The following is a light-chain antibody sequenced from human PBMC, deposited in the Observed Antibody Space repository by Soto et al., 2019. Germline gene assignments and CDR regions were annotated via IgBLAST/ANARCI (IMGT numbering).Light chain of an antibody. J-gene: IGLJ1*01. CDR3: CSYAGTYV. Sequence: QSVLTQPRSVSGSPGQSVTISCTGTSSDVGGYNYVSWYQQHPGKAPKLMIYDVSKWPSGVPDRFSGSKSGNTASLTISGLQAEDEADYYCCSYAGTYVFGTGTKVTV. CDR1: SSDVGGYNY. V-gene: IGLV2-11*01. CDR2: DVS.